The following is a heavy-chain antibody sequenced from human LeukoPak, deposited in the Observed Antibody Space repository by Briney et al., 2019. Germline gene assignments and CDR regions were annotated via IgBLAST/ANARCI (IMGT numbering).Heavy chain of an antibody. CDR1: GGSISSSSYY. J-gene: IGHJ3*02. CDR3: ATLARLDAFDI. CDR2: IYYSGST. Sequence: SETLSLTCTVSGGSISSSSYYWGWIRQPPGKGLEWIGSIYYSGSTYYNPSLKSRVTISVDTSKNQFSLKLSSVTAADTAVYYCATLARLDAFDIWGQGTMVTVSS. V-gene: IGHV4-39*01. D-gene: IGHD4-11*01.